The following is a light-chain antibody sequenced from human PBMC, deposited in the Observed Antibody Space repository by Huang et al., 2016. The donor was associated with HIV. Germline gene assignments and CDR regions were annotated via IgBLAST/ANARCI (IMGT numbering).Light chain of an antibody. V-gene: IGKV1-9*01. CDR3: QQRDSYPVT. CDR2: AAS. J-gene: IGKJ4*01. Sequence: IQLTQSPSSLSASVGDRVTLTCRASQGISHYLAWYQQQPGKAPNLLIYAASTVYTGVPSRFSGSGSGTDFTLTISSLQPEDCATYYCQQRDSYPVTFGGGTKVDIK. CDR1: QGISHY.